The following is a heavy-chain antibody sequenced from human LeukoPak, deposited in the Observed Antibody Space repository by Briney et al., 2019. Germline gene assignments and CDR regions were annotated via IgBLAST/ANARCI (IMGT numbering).Heavy chain of an antibody. V-gene: IGHV3-66*01. CDR3: ASILRSSSGYYFDY. D-gene: IGHD3-10*01. CDR2: IYSGYTT. CDR1: GFTVRTNY. J-gene: IGHJ4*02. Sequence: GGALRLSCAASGFTVRTNYMSGLRQAPGKEREWVSGIYSGYTTFDAEYVRGKFTISRDNSKNTLYLQMNSLRAEDTAVYYCASILRSSSGYYFDYWGQGTLVTVSS.